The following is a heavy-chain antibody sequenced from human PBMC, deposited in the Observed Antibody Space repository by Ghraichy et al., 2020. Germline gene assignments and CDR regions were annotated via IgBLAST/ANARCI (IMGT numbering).Heavy chain of an antibody. V-gene: IGHV4-39*01. J-gene: IGHJ4*02. CDR3: TRQINDSSGYHLDY. D-gene: IGHD3-22*01. CDR2: NYYSGST. Sequence: SQTLSLTCTVSGGSISSSSYYWDWIRQPPGKGLEWIGSNYYSGSTYYNPSLKSRVSVSVDTSKNQFSRKLRSVTADDPVVYYYTRQINDSSGYHLDYWGQGTLVIVSS. CDR1: GGSISSSSYY.